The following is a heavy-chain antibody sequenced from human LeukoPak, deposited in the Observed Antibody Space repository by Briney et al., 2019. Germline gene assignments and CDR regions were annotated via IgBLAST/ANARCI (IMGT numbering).Heavy chain of an antibody. J-gene: IGHJ4*02. CDR2: IWYDGSNK. D-gene: IGHD3-22*01. V-gene: IGHV3-33*08. CDR1: GFTFSRYW. Sequence: PGGSLRLSCAASGFTFSRYWMHWVRQAPGKGLEWVAVIWYDGSNKYYADSVKGRFTISRDNSKNTLYLEMNSLRAEDTAVYYCARDYYYDSSGYWDYYFDYWGQGTLVSVSS. CDR3: ARDYYYDSSGYWDYYFDY.